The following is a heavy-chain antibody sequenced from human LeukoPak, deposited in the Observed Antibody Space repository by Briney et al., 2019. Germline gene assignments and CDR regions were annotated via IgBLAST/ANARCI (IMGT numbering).Heavy chain of an antibody. Sequence: GGSLRLSCAASGVTFSDSAMTWVRQVPVRGLEWVSSISSSGSYIYYADSVKGRFTISRDNAKSSLYLQMNSLRADDTAVYHCARGAGTIFGEYYYYMDVWGKGTAVTVSS. D-gene: IGHD3-3*01. CDR3: ARGAGTIFGEYYYYMDV. J-gene: IGHJ6*03. V-gene: IGHV3-21*01. CDR2: ISSSGSYI. CDR1: GVTFSDSA.